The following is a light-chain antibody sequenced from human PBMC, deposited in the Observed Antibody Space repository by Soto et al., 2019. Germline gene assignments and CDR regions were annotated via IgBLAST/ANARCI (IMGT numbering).Light chain of an antibody. CDR1: SSNIGAGYD. V-gene: IGLV1-40*01. CDR2: GNS. CDR3: QSYDKSLSASV. J-gene: IGLJ3*02. Sequence: QAVVTQPPSVSGAPGQRVTISCTGSSSNIGAGYDVHWYQQLPGTAPKVLIYGNSNRPSGVPDRFSGSKSGTSASLVITGLQVEDEADYYCQSYDKSLSASVFGGGTKLTVL.